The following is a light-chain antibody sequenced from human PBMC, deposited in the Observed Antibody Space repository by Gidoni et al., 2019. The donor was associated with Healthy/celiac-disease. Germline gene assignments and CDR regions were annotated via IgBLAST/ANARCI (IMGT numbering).Light chain of an antibody. CDR3: QQRSNWPRT. V-gene: IGKV3-11*01. J-gene: IGKJ1*01. CDR2: DAS. CDR1: QSVSSY. Sequence: EIVLTQSPATLSLSPGERATLSCRASQSVSSYLAWYQQKPGQAPRLLIYDASSRATGIPARFSGSGSGTDFTLTISSLQPEDFAVYYCQQRSNWPRTFGQXTKVEIK.